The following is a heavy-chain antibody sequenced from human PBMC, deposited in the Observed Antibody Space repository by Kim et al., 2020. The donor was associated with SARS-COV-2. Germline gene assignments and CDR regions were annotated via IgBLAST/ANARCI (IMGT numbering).Heavy chain of an antibody. D-gene: IGHD2-2*01. Sequence: GGSLRLSCEASGFTFRSYAMNWVRQAPGKGLEWLAVISYDGTNKYYADSVKGRFTISRDNSKNTLYLQMNSLRAEDTAVYYCASESVYCSSTSCPSGYFDYWGQGTLVTVSS. J-gene: IGHJ4*02. CDR2: ISYDGTNK. CDR1: GFTFRSYA. CDR3: ASESVYCSSTSCPSGYFDY. V-gene: IGHV3-30-3*01.